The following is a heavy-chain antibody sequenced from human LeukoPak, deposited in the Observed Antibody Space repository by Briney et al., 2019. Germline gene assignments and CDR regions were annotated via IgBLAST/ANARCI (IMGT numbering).Heavy chain of an antibody. V-gene: IGHV3-30*02. D-gene: IGHD3-16*02. CDR3: ARVGPGQYDYVWGSYRYPHFDY. CDR1: GFTFSSYG. CDR2: IRYDGSNK. J-gene: IGHJ4*02. Sequence: GGSLRLSCAASGFTFSSYGMHWVRQAPGKGLEWVAFIRYDGSNKYYADSVKGRFTISRDNSKNTLYLQMNSLRAEDTAVYYCARVGPGQYDYVWGSYRYPHFDYWGQGTLVTVSS.